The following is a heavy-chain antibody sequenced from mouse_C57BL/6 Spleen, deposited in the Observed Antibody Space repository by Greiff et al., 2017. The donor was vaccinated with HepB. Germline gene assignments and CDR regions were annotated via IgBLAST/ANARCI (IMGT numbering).Heavy chain of an antibody. Sequence: QVQLQQSGPELVKPGASVKLSCKASGYTFTSYDINWVKQRPGQGLEWIGWIYPRDGSTKYNEKFQGKATLTVDTSDSTAYMELHSLTSEDSAVYFCARGHYDCEGGFAYWGQGTLVTVSA. CDR1: GYTFTSYD. CDR3: ARGHYDCEGGFAY. D-gene: IGHD2-4*01. CDR2: IYPRDGST. J-gene: IGHJ3*01. V-gene: IGHV1-85*01.